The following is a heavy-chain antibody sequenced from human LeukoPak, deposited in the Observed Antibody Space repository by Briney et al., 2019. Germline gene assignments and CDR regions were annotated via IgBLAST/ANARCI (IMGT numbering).Heavy chain of an antibody. Sequence: GTSVKVSCKASGFTFTGSAMQWVRQARGQRLEWIGWIVVGSGNTNYAQKFQERVTITRDMSTSTAYMELSSLRSEDTAVYYCAADREDSYGSYYYYGMDVWGQGTTVTVSS. V-gene: IGHV1-58*02. CDR3: AADREDSYGSYYYYGMDV. D-gene: IGHD5-18*01. J-gene: IGHJ6*02. CDR2: IVVGSGNT. CDR1: GFTFTGSA.